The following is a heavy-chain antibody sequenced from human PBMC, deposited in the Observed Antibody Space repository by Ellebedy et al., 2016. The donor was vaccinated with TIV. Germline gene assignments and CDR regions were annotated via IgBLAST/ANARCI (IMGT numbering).Heavy chain of an antibody. CDR3: SRGSGGNWFDP. V-gene: IGHV4-39*07. CDR1: GGSISSSSYY. D-gene: IGHD3-10*01. Sequence: GSLRLXXTVSGGSISSSSYYWGWIRQPPGKGLEWIGSIYYSGSTYYNPSLKSRVTISVDTSKNQFSLKLSSVTAADTAVYYCSRGSGGNWFDPWGQGTLVTVSS. J-gene: IGHJ5*02. CDR2: IYYSGST.